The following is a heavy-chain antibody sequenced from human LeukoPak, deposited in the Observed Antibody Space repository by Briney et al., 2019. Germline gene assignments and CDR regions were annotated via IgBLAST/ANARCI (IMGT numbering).Heavy chain of an antibody. J-gene: IGHJ4*02. Sequence: GGSLRLSCAVSGITLSNYGMSWVRQAPGKGLEWVAGISSSGGTTNYADSVKGRFTISRDNPKNTLYLQMNSLRAEDTAVYFCAKRGVVIRVILVGFHREAYYFDSWGQGALVTVSS. CDR2: ISSSGGTT. D-gene: IGHD3-22*01. CDR1: GITLSNYG. CDR3: AKRGVVIRVILVGFHREAYYFDS. V-gene: IGHV3-23*01.